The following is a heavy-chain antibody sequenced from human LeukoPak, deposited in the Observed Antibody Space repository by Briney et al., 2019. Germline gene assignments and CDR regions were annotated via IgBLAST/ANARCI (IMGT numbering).Heavy chain of an antibody. CDR1: GFTFSSYW. CDR3: ARDQVYAFWSGRFDYYYYYMDV. D-gene: IGHD3-3*01. Sequence: GGSLRLSCAASGFTFSSYWMSWVRQAPGKGLEWVANIKQDESERYYVDSVKGRFTISRDNAKNSLYLQMNSLRAEDTAVYYCARDQVYAFWSGRFDYYYYYMDVWGKGTTVTVSS. V-gene: IGHV3-7*01. J-gene: IGHJ6*03. CDR2: IKQDESER.